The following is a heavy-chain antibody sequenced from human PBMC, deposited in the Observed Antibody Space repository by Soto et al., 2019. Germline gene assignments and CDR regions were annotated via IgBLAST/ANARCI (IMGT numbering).Heavy chain of an antibody. D-gene: IGHD3-3*01. J-gene: IGHJ6*02. CDR1: GGTFSSYA. CDR3: ARSPSRWSGSSLGYGMDV. V-gene: IGHV1-69*13. Sequence: SVKVSCKASGGTFSSYAISWVRQAPGQGLEWMGGIIPIFGTANYAQKFQGRVTITADESTSTAYMELCSLRSEDTAVYYCARSPSRWSGSSLGYGMDVWGQGTTVTVSS. CDR2: IIPIFGTA.